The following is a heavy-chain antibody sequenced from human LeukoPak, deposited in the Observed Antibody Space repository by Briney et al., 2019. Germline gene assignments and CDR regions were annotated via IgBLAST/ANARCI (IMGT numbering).Heavy chain of an antibody. D-gene: IGHD3-22*01. CDR2: IWYDGSNK. J-gene: IGHJ4*02. CDR1: GFTFSSYG. Sequence: PGGSLRLSCAASGFTFSSYGMHWVRQAPGKGLEWVAVIWYDGSNKYYADSVKGRFTTSRDNSKNTLYVQMNSLRAEDTAVYYCAKGSYYYDSSGSSFEYWGQGTLVTVSS. V-gene: IGHV3-33*06. CDR3: AKGSYYYDSSGSSFEY.